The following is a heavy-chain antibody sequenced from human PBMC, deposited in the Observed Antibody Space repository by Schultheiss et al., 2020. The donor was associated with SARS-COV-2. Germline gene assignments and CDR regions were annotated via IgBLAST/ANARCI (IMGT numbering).Heavy chain of an antibody. V-gene: IGHV4-34*01. CDR3: ARVGATIIYYGMDV. Sequence: SQTLSLTCAVYGGSFSGYYWSWIRQPPGKGLEWIGEINHSGSTNYNPSLKSRVTISVDTSKNQFSLKLSSVTAADTAVYYCARVGATIIYYGMDVWGQGTTVTVSS. D-gene: IGHD5-12*01. CDR2: INHSGST. J-gene: IGHJ6*02. CDR1: GGSFSGYY.